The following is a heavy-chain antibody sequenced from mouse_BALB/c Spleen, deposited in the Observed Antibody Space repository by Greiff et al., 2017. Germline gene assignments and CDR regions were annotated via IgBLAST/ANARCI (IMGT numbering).Heavy chain of an antibody. J-gene: IGHJ4*01. CDR1: GFTFSSYA. Sequence: EVQGVESGGGLVKPGGSLKLSCAASGFTFSSYAMSWVRQSPEKRLEWVAEISSGGSYTYYPDTVTGRFTISRDNAKNTLYLEMSSLRSEDTAMYYCARRFITNAMDYWGQGTSVTVSS. V-gene: IGHV5-9-4*01. D-gene: IGHD1-1*01. CDR2: ISSGGSYT. CDR3: ARRFITNAMDY.